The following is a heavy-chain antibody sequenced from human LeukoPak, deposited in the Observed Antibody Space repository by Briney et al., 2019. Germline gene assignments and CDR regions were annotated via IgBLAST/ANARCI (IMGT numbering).Heavy chain of an antibody. J-gene: IGHJ3*02. Sequence: GGSLRLSCAASGFTFSSYGMSWVRQAPGKGLEWVSAITGSGGSTYYADSVKGRFTISRDNSKNTLYLQMNSLRAEDTAVYYCASRITMVWGVPAINDGFDIWGQGTMVTVSS. D-gene: IGHD3-10*01. CDR1: GFTFSSYG. V-gene: IGHV3-23*01. CDR3: ASRITMVWGVPAINDGFDI. CDR2: ITGSGGST.